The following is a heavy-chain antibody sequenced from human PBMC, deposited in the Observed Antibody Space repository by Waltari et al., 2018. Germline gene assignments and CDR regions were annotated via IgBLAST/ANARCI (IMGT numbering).Heavy chain of an antibody. CDR1: GYTFTSYD. CDR2: MNPNSGNT. D-gene: IGHD3-3*01. V-gene: IGHV1-8*03. CDR3: ARGSRVVTGYYYYMDV. J-gene: IGHJ6*03. Sequence: QVQLVQSGAEVKKPGASVKVSCKASGYTFTSYDINWVRQATGQGLEGMGLMNPNSGNTGYAQKFQGRVTITRNTSISTAYMELSSLRSEDTAVYYCARGSRVVTGYYYYMDVWGKGTTVTVSS.